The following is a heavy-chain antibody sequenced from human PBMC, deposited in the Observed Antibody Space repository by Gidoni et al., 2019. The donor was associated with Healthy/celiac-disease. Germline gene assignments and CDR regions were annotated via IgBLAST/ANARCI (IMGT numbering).Heavy chain of an antibody. Sequence: QVQLVQSGAEVKKPGSSAKVSCKASGGTFSSYAIRWVGQAPGQGLEWMGGIFPILGTANYEKKFQGRVTITADESTSTAYMELSSLRSEDTAVYYCARDPSNDDSSGQTLGGMDVWGQGTTVTVSS. V-gene: IGHV1-69*01. CDR3: ARDPSNDDSSGQTLGGMDV. CDR1: GGTFSSYA. J-gene: IGHJ6*02. CDR2: IFPILGTA. D-gene: IGHD3-22*01.